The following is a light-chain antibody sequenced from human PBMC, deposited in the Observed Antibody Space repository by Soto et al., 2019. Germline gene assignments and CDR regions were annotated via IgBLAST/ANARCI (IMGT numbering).Light chain of an antibody. CDR2: SNH. V-gene: IGLV1-44*01. Sequence: QAVVTQPPSASGTPGQRVTISCSGSNSNIGSNTVTWYQQLPGTAPKLLIYSNHQRPSGLPDRFSGSKSGTSASLAISGLQSEDEADYYCAAWDDSLNGPVFGGGTKVTVL. J-gene: IGLJ3*02. CDR3: AAWDDSLNGPV. CDR1: NSNIGSNT.